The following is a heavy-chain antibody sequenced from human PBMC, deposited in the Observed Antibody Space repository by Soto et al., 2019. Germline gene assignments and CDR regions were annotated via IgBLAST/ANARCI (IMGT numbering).Heavy chain of an antibody. J-gene: IGHJ6*02. V-gene: IGHV3-30-3*01. CDR1: GFTFSSYA. D-gene: IGHD3-10*01. CDR2: ISYDGSNK. Sequence: GGSLRLSCAASGFTFSSYAMHWVRQAPGKGLEWVAVISYDGSNKYYADSVKGRFTISRDNSKNTLYLQMNSLRAEDTAVYYCAREGRITMVRGPSGMDVWGQGTTVTVSS. CDR3: AREGRITMVRGPSGMDV.